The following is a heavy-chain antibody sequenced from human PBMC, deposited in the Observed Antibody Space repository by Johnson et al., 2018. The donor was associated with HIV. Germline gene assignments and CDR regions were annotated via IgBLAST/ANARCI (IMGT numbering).Heavy chain of an antibody. Sequence: QVQLVESGGGVVQPGRSLRLSCAASGFTFSSYGMHWVRQSPGKGLEWVAVVWYDGRNKHYVDSVKGRFTISRDNSKNTVYLQLNSLRPEDTAVYYCAKLRVGATPPSTSLDVFDIWGQGTMVTVSS. CDR1: GFTFSSYG. J-gene: IGHJ3*02. D-gene: IGHD1-26*01. CDR2: VWYDGRNK. V-gene: IGHV3-33*06. CDR3: AKLRVGATPPSTSLDVFDI.